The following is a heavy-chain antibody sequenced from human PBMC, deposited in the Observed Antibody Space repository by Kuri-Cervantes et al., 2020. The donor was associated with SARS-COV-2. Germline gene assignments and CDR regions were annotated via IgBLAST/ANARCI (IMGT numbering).Heavy chain of an antibody. CDR3: ARSPYDFWSGSWG. CDR1: GGSVSDRNSY. Sequence: GSLRLSCTVSGGSVSDRNSYWTWIRQSPGKGLEWIGYIYHTGSPTYSPSLKSRVTISLDKPKNQFSLRLTSVTAVDTAVYYCARSPYDFWSGSWGWGQGTLVTVSS. CDR2: IYHTGSP. D-gene: IGHD3-3*01. V-gene: IGHV4-61*01. J-gene: IGHJ4*02.